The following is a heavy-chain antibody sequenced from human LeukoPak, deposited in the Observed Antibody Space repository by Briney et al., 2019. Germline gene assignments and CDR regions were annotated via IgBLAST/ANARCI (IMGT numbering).Heavy chain of an antibody. D-gene: IGHD2-15*01. J-gene: IGHJ4*02. V-gene: IGHV3-48*03. CDR2: ISSSGSTI. CDR1: GFTFSSYE. CDR3: ARVVGPGSGYLDY. Sequence: PGGSLRLSCAASGFTFSSYEMNWVRQAPGKGLEWVSYISSSGSTIYYADSVKGRFTISRDNAKNSLYLQMNSPRAEDTAVYYCARVVGPGSGYLDYWGQGTLVTVSS.